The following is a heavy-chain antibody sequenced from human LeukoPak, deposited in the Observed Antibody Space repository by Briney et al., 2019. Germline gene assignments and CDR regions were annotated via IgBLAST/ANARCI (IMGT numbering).Heavy chain of an antibody. V-gene: IGHV1-18*01. CDR2: ISAYNGNT. CDR3: ARDLVVSSPSDAFDI. J-gene: IGHJ3*02. Sequence: GASVKVSCKASGYTFTSSGITWVRQAPGQGLEWMGWISAYNGNTKYAQKLQGRVTMTTDTSTSTAYMELRSLRSDDTAVYYCARDLVVSSPSDAFDIWGQGTMVTVSS. D-gene: IGHD3-22*01. CDR1: GYTFTSSG.